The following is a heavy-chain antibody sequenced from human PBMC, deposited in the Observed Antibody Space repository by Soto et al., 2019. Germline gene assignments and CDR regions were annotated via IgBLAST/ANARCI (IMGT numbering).Heavy chain of an antibody. V-gene: IGHV3-74*01. CDR2: INSDGSIT. Sequence: EVQLVESGGGLVQPGGSLRLSCAASGLTFSTYWTHWVRQVPGKGLMWVSRINSDGSITDYADSLRGRFTISRDNEENTLHLQMNSLRVEDTAVYFCVRDGSAYSLAYWGQGTLVTVSS. D-gene: IGHD2-21*01. J-gene: IGHJ4*02. CDR3: VRDGSAYSLAY. CDR1: GLTFSTYW.